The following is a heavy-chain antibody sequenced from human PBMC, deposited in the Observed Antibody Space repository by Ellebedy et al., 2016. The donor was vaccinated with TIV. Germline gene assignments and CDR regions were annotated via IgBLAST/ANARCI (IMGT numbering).Heavy chain of an antibody. Sequence: GESLKISXKGSGYSFTNYWIGWVRQMPGKGLELMGIIYPDDSDTRYSPSFQGQVTISADKSISTAYLQWISLKASDTAMYYCARLDGDRWGFDYWGQGTLVTVSS. J-gene: IGHJ4*02. D-gene: IGHD5-24*01. CDR1: GYSFTNYW. CDR2: IYPDDSDT. V-gene: IGHV5-51*01. CDR3: ARLDGDRWGFDY.